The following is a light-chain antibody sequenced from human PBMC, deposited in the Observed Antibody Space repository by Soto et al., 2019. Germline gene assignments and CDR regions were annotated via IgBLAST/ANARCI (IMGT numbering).Light chain of an antibody. Sequence: QAVVTQEPSLTVSPGGTVTLTCGSSTGAVTNGHYPYWFQQEPGQAPRTLICDTTNRHSWTPARFSGSLLGGKAALTLSGAQPEDEAEYYCLLSYNGPYVFGTGTKVTVL. CDR3: LLSYNGPYV. J-gene: IGLJ1*01. CDR2: DTT. CDR1: TGAVTNGHY. V-gene: IGLV7-46*01.